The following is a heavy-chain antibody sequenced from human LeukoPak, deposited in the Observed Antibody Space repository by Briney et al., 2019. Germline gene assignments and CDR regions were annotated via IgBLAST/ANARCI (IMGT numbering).Heavy chain of an antibody. J-gene: IGHJ4*02. CDR2: ISGSGGST. CDR1: VFTFSSYA. Sequence: GVSLRLSCAASVFTFSSYAMSWLRHAPGKGLEWVSAISGSGGSTYYADSVKGWFTISRDNSKNTLYLQMNSLRAEDTAVYYCAKDHGREYYYDSSGIGYWGQGTLVTVSS. D-gene: IGHD3-22*01. V-gene: IGHV3-23*01. CDR3: AKDHGREYYYDSSGIGY.